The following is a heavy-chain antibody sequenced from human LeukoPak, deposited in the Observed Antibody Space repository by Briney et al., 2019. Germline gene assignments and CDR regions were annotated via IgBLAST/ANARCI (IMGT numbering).Heavy chain of an antibody. CDR2: ISGSSGST. CDR3: AKNEWLFRGFDP. CDR1: GFTFSSYA. V-gene: IGHV3-23*01. J-gene: IGHJ5*02. D-gene: IGHD3-3*01. Sequence: GGSLRLSCAASGFTFSSYAMSWVRQAPGKGLEWVSAISGSSGSTYYADSVKGRFTISRDNSKNTLYLQMNSLRAEDTAVYYCAKNEWLFRGFDPWGQGTLVTVSS.